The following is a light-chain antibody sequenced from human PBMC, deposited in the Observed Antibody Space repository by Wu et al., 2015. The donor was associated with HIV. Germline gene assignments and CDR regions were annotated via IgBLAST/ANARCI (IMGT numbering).Light chain of an antibody. J-gene: IGKJ2*01. V-gene: IGKV3-20*01. Sequence: EIVLTQSPGTLSLSLGERATLSCRASQSITSNYLAWYQQKPGQALRLLIYGASSRATGIPDRFSGSGSETDFTLTITRLEPEDFAVYYCQQYVGSPYTFGQGTNLEIK. CDR3: QQYVGSPYT. CDR1: QSITSNY. CDR2: GAS.